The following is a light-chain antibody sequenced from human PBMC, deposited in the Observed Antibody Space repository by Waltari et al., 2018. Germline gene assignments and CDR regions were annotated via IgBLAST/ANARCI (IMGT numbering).Light chain of an antibody. J-gene: IGLJ2*01. CDR3: GTWDSSLSALV. Sequence: QSVLTQPPSVSAAPGQKVTISCSGSSSNIGNNYVSWYQQLPGTAPKLFIYENNKRPYGIPDRFSGSKSGTSATLGITGLQTGDEADYYCGTWDSSLSALVFGGGTNLTVL. CDR1: SSNIGNNY. CDR2: ENN. V-gene: IGLV1-51*02.